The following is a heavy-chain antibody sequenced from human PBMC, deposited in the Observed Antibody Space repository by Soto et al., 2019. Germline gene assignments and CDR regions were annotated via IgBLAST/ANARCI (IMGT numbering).Heavy chain of an antibody. Sequence: GGSLRLSCAASGFTFSSYGMHWVRQAPGKGLEWVAVISYDGSNKYYADSVKGRFTISRDNSKNTLYLQMNSLRAEDTAVYYCASSPTVKRILEAYDDWGQGTLVTVSS. CDR2: ISYDGSNK. CDR3: ASSPTVKRILEAYDD. J-gene: IGHJ4*02. CDR1: GFTFSSYG. D-gene: IGHD2-15*01. V-gene: IGHV3-30*03.